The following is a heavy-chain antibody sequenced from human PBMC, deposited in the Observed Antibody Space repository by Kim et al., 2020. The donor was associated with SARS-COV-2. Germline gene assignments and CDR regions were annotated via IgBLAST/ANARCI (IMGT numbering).Heavy chain of an antibody. V-gene: IGHV3-21*01. CDR2: ISSSSSYI. Sequence: GGSLRLSCAASGFTFSSYSMNWVRQAPGKGLEWVSSISSSSSYIYYADSVKGRFTISRDNAKNSLYLQMNSLRAEDTAVYYCARAMTTVVTPSAAFDIWGQGTMVTVSS. J-gene: IGHJ3*02. D-gene: IGHD4-17*01. CDR1: GFTFSSYS. CDR3: ARAMTTVVTPSAAFDI.